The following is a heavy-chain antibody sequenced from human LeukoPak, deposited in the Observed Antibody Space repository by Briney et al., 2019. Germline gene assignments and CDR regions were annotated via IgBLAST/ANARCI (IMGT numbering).Heavy chain of an antibody. CDR1: GFTFSNFG. J-gene: IGHJ4*02. CDR3: ARGPPGSGLDY. CDR2: VWYDGNKK. V-gene: IGHV3-33*01. D-gene: IGHD6-19*01. Sequence: GGSLRLSCVASGFTFSNFGMHWVHQAPGRGLEWVAVVWYDGNKKYYADSVKGRFTISRDNSKSTLYLQMNSLRVEDTAVYYCARGPPGSGLDYWGQGTLVTVSS.